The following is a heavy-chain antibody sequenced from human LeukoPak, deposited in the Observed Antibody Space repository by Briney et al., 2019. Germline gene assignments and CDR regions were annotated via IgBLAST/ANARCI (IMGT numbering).Heavy chain of an antibody. V-gene: IGHV3-23*01. J-gene: IGHJ4*02. CDR2: ISGSGGST. D-gene: IGHD4-11*01. Sequence: GGSLRLSCAPSGFTFSSYAMSWVCQAPGNGLEWVSAISGSGGSTYYADSVKGRFTISRDNSKNTLYLQMNSLRAEDTALYYCATPTVTTLRHYWGRGTLGTVSS. CDR1: GFTFSSYA. CDR3: ATPTVTTLRHY.